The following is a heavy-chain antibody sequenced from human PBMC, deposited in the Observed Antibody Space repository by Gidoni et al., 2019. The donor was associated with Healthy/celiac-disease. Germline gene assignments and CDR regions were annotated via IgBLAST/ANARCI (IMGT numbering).Heavy chain of an antibody. CDR3: ARGETTVTTIMDV. Sequence: EVHLVESGGGLVQPGGSLSLSCAASGFPFSTYDMHWVRQATGKGLEWVSGIGIAGDTYYGGSVKGRFTISRENAKNSLYLQMNGLRAGDTAVYYCARGETTVTTIMDVWGKGTTVTVSS. D-gene: IGHD4-17*01. CDR1: GFPFSTYD. V-gene: IGHV3-13*01. CDR2: IGIAGDT. J-gene: IGHJ6*03.